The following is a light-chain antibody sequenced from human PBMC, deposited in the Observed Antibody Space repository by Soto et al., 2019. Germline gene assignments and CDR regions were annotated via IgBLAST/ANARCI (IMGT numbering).Light chain of an antibody. CDR3: ATYANCSSNFDV. CDR1: SSDVGGYNY. J-gene: IGLJ1*01. V-gene: IGLV2-8*01. Sequence: QSVLAQPPSASGSPGQSVTISCTGTSSDVGGYNYVSWYQQHPGKAPKLIIYEVSQRPSGVPDRFSGSKSGNTASLTVSGLRAEDDADYDCATYANCSSNFDVVVTGTMVTV. CDR2: EVS.